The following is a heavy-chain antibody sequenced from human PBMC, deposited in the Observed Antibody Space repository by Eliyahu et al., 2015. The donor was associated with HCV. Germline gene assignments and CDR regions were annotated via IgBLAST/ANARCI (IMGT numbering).Heavy chain of an antibody. J-gene: IGHJ4*02. CDR1: GFTFNTYS. CDR3: ARDRAVTGNFDY. CDR2: ISTTTSNTI. V-gene: IGHV3-48*02. Sequence: EVQLVESGGGLVQPGGSLRLSCAASGFTFNTYSMNWVRQAPGKGLEWVSYISTTTSNTIYYADSVKGRFTISRDNAKNSLYLQMNSLRDEDTAVYYCARDRAVTGNFDYWGQGTLVTVSS. D-gene: IGHD2-21*02.